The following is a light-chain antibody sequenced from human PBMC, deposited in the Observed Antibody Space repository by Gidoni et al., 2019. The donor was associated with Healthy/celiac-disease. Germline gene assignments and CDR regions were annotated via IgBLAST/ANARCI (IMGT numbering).Light chain of an antibody. CDR2: DDS. J-gene: IGLJ1*01. CDR3: QVWDSSSDHPYV. CDR1: NSGSKS. V-gene: IGLV3-21*03. Sequence: SYVLTQPPSVSVAPGKTARVTCGGNNSGSKSVHWHQQKPGQAPVLVVYDDSDRPSGIPERFSGSNSGNTATLTISRVEAGDEADYYCQVWDSSSDHPYVFGTGTKITVL.